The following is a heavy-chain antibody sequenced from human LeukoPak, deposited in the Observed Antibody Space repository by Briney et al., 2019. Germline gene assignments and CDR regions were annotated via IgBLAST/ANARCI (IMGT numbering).Heavy chain of an antibody. D-gene: IGHD5-18*01. CDR3: AKGKDTLNPYWYFDV. CDR1: GFSFDDYA. Sequence: PGGSLRLSCAASGFSFDDYAMSWVRQAPGKGLEWVSGINWSGVSTGYAESVKGRFTISRDNTKNSLFLQLNSLRAEDTAFYYCAKGKDTLNPYWYFDVWGSGTLVSVSS. J-gene: IGHJ2*01. V-gene: IGHV3-20*04. CDR2: INWSGVST.